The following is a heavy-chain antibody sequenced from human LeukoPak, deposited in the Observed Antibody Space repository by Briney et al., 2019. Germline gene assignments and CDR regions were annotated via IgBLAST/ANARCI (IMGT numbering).Heavy chain of an antibody. CDR3: TREELELPY. J-gene: IGHJ4*02. D-gene: IGHD1-7*01. Sequence: GGSLRLSCTASGFTFGDYAMSWVRQAPGKGLEWVGFIRSKAYGGTTEYAASVKGRFTISRGDSKSIAYLQMNSLKTEDTAVYYCTREELELPYWGQGTLVTVSS. CDR1: GFTFGDYA. V-gene: IGHV3-49*04. CDR2: IRSKAYGGTT.